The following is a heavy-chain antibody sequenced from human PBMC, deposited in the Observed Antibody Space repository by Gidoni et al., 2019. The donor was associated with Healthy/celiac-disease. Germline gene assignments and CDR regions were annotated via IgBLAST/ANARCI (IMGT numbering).Heavy chain of an antibody. D-gene: IGHD2-2*01. V-gene: IGHV4-34*01. J-gene: IGHJ6*03. CDR3: ARGRTEKSRSSTRPDYYYMDV. CDR1: GGSFSGYY. Sequence: QVQLQQWCAGLLKPSETLSLTCAVYGGSFSGYYWSWIRQPPGKGLEWIGEINHSGSTNYNPSLKSRVTISVDTSKNQFSLKLSSVTAADTAVYYCARGRTEKSRSSTRPDYYYMDVWGKGTTVTVSS. CDR2: INHSGST.